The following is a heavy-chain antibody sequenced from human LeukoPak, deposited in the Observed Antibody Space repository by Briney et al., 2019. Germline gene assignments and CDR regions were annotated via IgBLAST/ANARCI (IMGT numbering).Heavy chain of an antibody. CDR1: GGTFSSYA. CDR3: ARGRRSYQTSDAFDI. Sequence: ASVKVSCKASGGTFSSYAINWVRQATGQGLEWMGWMNPNSGNTGYAQKFQGRVTITRNTSISTAYMELSSLRSEDTAVYYCARGRRSYQTSDAFDIWGQGTMVTVSS. CDR2: MNPNSGNT. J-gene: IGHJ3*02. V-gene: IGHV1-8*03. D-gene: IGHD1-26*01.